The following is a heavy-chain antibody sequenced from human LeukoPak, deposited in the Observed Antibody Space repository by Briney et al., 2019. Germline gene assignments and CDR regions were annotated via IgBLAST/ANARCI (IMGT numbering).Heavy chain of an antibody. J-gene: IGHJ3*02. CDR3: ARIYCSGGSCWRDAFDI. V-gene: IGHV3-30*14. CDR2: ISYDGSNK. CDR1: GFTFSSYA. D-gene: IGHD2-15*01. Sequence: PGGSLRLSCAASGFTFSSYAMHWVRQAPGKGLEWVAVISYDGSNKYYADSVKGRFTISRDNSKNTLYLQMNGPRAEDTAVYYCARIYCSGGSCWRDAFDIWGQGTMVTVSS.